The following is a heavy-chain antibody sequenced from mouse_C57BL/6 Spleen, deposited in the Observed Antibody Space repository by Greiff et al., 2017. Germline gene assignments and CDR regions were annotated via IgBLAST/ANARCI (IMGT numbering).Heavy chain of an antibody. V-gene: IGHV1-18*01. J-gene: IGHJ1*03. Sequence: EVKVVESGPELVKPGASVKIPCKASGYTFTDYNMDWVKQSHGKSLEWIGDINPNNGGTIYNQKFKGKATLTVDKSSSTAYMELRSLTSEDTAVYYCARDGLYFDVWGTGTTVTVSS. CDR3: ARDGLYFDV. D-gene: IGHD2-3*01. CDR2: INPNNGGT. CDR1: GYTFTDYN.